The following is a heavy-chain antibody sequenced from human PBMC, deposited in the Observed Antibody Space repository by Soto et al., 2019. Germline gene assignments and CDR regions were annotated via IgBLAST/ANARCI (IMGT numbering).Heavy chain of an antibody. D-gene: IGHD3-10*01. Sequence: GASVKVSCKASGYIFTGYYMHWVRQAPGQGLEWMVWINPNSGGTNYAQKFQGRVTMTRDTSISTAYMELRGLKSDDTAVYYCATPTPLRGAMITNINFDFWGQGTPVTVSS. CDR2: INPNSGGT. CDR3: ATPTPLRGAMITNINFDF. J-gene: IGHJ4*02. CDR1: GYIFTGYY. V-gene: IGHV1-2*02.